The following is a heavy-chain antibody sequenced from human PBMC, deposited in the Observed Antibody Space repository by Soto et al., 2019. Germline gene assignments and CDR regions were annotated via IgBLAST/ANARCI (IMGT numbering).Heavy chain of an antibody. CDR2: IWYDGSNK. CDR1: GFTFSSYG. D-gene: IGHD3-10*01. CDR3: ARDRVTMVRGVIITRGHFDY. J-gene: IGHJ4*02. Sequence: LRLSCAASGFTFSSYGMHWVRQAPGKGLEWVAVIWYDGSNKYYADPVKGRFTISRDNSKNTLYLQMNSLRAEDTAVYYCARDRVTMVRGVIITRGHFDYWGKGTRGTASS. V-gene: IGHV3-33*01.